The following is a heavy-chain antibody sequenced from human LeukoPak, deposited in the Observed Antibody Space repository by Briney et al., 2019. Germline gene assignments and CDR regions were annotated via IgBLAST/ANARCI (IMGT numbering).Heavy chain of an antibody. D-gene: IGHD4-17*01. Sequence: GGSLTLSCAASGFTFSSYWMHWVRQAQGQGLVWVSRINTDGSSTSYADSVKGRFTISRDNAKNTLYLQMNSLRAEDTAVYYCARGKDDYGDLRVLDAFDIWGQGTMVTVSS. CDR2: INTDGSST. CDR1: GFTFSSYW. CDR3: ARGKDDYGDLRVLDAFDI. J-gene: IGHJ3*02. V-gene: IGHV3-74*01.